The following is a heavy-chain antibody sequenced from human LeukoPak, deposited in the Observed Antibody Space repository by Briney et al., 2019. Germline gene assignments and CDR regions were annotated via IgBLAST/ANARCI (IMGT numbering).Heavy chain of an antibody. J-gene: IGHJ4*02. V-gene: IGHV3-30*02. CDR1: GFIFNTYD. CDR3: AKGRGYSLDY. CDR2: IRHDGNSK. D-gene: IGHD3-22*01. Sequence: GGSLRLSCAASGFIFNTYDMYWVRQPPGKGLEWVTFIRHDGNSKHYADSVKGRFTISRDISKNTVYLQMNSLRHEDTAMYYCAKGRGYSLDYWGQGPLVTVSS.